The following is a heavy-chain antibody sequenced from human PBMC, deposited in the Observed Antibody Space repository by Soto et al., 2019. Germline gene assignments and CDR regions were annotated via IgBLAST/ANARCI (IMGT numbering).Heavy chain of an antibody. D-gene: IGHD3-9*01. CDR2: IYYSGST. V-gene: IGHV4-31*03. Sequence: SETLSLTCTVSGGSISSGGYYWSWIRQHPGKGLEWIGYIYYSGSTYYNPSLKSRVTISVDTSKNQFSLKLSSVTAADTAVYYCARMTLRYFDWSPMAKLYNWFDPWGQGTLVTVSS. CDR1: GGSISSGGYY. CDR3: ARMTLRYFDWSPMAKLYNWFDP. J-gene: IGHJ5*02.